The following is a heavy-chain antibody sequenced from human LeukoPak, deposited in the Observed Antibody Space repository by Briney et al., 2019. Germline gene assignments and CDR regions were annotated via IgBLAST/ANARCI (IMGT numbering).Heavy chain of an antibody. CDR3: AKRSQQLLDAFDI. Sequence: GGSLRLSCAASGFTFSSYAMSWGRQAPGKGLERVSAISGSGGSTYYADSVKGRVTISRDNSKNTLYLQMNSLRAEDTAVYYCAKRSQQLLDAFDIWGQGTMVTVSS. V-gene: IGHV3-23*01. J-gene: IGHJ3*02. CDR2: ISGSGGST. CDR1: GFTFSSYA. D-gene: IGHD6-13*01.